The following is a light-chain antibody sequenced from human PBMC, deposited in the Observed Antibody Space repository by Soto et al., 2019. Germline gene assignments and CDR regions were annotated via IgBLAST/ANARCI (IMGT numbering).Light chain of an antibody. Sequence: QPVLTQPASVSGSPGQSITISCTGTSSDVGSNNYVSWYRQHPGKAPTLMIYEVNNRPSGVSNRFSGSKSGDTASLTISGLQAEDEADYYCSSYTPTNTVVFGGGTKVTVL. CDR3: SSYTPTNTVV. CDR2: EVN. CDR1: SSDVGSNNY. J-gene: IGLJ2*01. V-gene: IGLV2-14*01.